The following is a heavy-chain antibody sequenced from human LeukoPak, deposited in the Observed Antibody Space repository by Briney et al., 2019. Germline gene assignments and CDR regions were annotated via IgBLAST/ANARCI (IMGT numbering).Heavy chain of an antibody. J-gene: IGHJ4*02. Sequence: GGSLRLSCAASGFTFDDYAMHWVRQAPGKGLEWVSGISWNSGSIGYADSVKGRFTISRDNAKNSLYLQMNSLRAEDMALYYCAKSSTPLVAATAAHFDYWGQGTLVTVSS. CDR2: ISWNSGSI. V-gene: IGHV3-9*03. CDR1: GFTFDDYA. D-gene: IGHD2-15*01. CDR3: AKSSTPLVAATAAHFDY.